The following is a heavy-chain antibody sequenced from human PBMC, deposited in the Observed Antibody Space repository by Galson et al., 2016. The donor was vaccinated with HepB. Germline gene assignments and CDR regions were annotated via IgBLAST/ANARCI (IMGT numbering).Heavy chain of an antibody. CDR2: ISAYSGNP. J-gene: IGHJ2*01. CDR3: ARDMSRAHWHFDL. V-gene: IGHV1-18*01. D-gene: IGHD5/OR15-5a*01. CDR1: GYTLTLYG. Sequence: SVKVSCKASGYTLTLYGISWVRQAPGQGLEWMGWISAYSGNPNYAQKFQGRVTMTTDTSTSTAYMEVRSLRSDDTAVYYCARDMSRAHWHFDLWGRGTLVTVTS.